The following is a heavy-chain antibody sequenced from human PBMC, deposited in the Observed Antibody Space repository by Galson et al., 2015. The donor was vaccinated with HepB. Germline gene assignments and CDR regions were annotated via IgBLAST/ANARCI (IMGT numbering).Heavy chain of an antibody. CDR2: ISYDGDSS. CDR1: GFTFRSFG. V-gene: IGHV3-30*18. CDR3: AKGLEASAYYGMDV. J-gene: IGHJ6*02. Sequence: SLRLSCATSGFTFRSFGIHWVRQAPGKGLEWVAVISYDGDSSYYADSVKGRFTVSRHNSKNTLFLQMDSVRPEDTAVYYCAKGLEASAYYGMDVWGQGTTVIVS. D-gene: IGHD6-6*01.